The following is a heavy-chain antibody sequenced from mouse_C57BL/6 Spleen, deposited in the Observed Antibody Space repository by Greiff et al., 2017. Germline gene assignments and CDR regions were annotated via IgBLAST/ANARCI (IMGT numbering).Heavy chain of an antibody. Sequence: VQLQQSGPELVKPGASVKISCKASGYTFTDYYMNWVKQSHGKSLEWIGDINPNNGGTSYNQKFKGKATLTVDKSSSTAYMELRSLTSEDSAVYYCARSLYGYDALYYAMDYWGQGTSVTVSS. CDR1: GYTFTDYY. D-gene: IGHD2-2*01. V-gene: IGHV1-26*01. CDR3: ARSLYGYDALYYAMDY. J-gene: IGHJ4*01. CDR2: INPNNGGT.